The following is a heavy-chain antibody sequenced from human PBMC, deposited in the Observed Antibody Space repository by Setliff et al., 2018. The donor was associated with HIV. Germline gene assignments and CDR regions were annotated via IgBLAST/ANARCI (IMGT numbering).Heavy chain of an antibody. CDR1: GGSISSNSYY. D-gene: IGHD1-7*01. CDR3: ASANWHYLGYWFDP. J-gene: IGHJ5*02. V-gene: IGHV4-61*09. Sequence: PSETLSLTCTVSGGSISSNSYYWSWIRQPAGKGLEWIGHIYTNGSTNYNPPLKSRVTISVDPSKNQFSLKLSSVTATDTAMYYCASANWHYLGYWFDPWGQGTLVTVSS. CDR2: IYTNGST.